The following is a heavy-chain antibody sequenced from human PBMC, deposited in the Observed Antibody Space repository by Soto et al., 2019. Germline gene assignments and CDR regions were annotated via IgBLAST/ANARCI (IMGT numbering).Heavy chain of an antibody. CDR2: INAGKGDT. Sequence: ASVKVSCKASGYIFINYAIHWVRQAPGQRLEWMGWINAGKGDTIYSQKFQDRITINRDTSASTAYMELGRLRPEDMAVYYCARSPMNRGVIGAFDPWGQETLVTVSS. J-gene: IGHJ5*02. CDR1: GYIFINYA. CDR3: ARSPMNRGVIGAFDP. D-gene: IGHD3-10*01. V-gene: IGHV1-3*01.